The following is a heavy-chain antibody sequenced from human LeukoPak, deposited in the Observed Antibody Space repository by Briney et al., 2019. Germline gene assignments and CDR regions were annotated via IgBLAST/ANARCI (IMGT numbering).Heavy chain of an antibody. CDR2: ISGSGGST. Sequence: GGSLRLSCAASGFTFSSYAMSWVRQAPGKGLEWVSAISGSGGSTYYADSVKGRFTISRDDSKNTLYLQMNSLRAEDTAVYYCAKDRGLLGVGDYWGQGTLVTVSS. D-gene: IGHD2-8*02. J-gene: IGHJ4*02. CDR1: GFTFSSYA. V-gene: IGHV3-23*01. CDR3: AKDRGLLGVGDY.